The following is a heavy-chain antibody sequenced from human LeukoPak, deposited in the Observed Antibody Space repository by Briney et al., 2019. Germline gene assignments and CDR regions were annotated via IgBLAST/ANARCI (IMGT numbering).Heavy chain of an antibody. V-gene: IGHV3-11*01. CDR3: ARSIGYYYTMDV. Sequence: GGSLRLSCVACGFSFSDYYMSWIRQAPGRGLEWISCISGSGSDLYYADSVKGRFTISRDNANNSLYLQMNSLRAEDTAVYYCARSIGYYYTMDVWGQGTTVTVSS. CDR2: ISGSGSDL. J-gene: IGHJ6*02. D-gene: IGHD3-22*01. CDR1: GFSFSDYY.